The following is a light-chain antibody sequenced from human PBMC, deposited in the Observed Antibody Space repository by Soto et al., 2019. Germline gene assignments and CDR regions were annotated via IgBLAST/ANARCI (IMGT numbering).Light chain of an antibody. V-gene: IGKV1-39*01. CDR1: ESISNY. Sequence: DIQMTQSPSSLSASVGDRATITCRASESISNYLNWYQHKVGKAPKLLIYDTSSLHSGVPSRFSGSRSGAEFTLTISSLQSEDFATYYCQKYNSCPLTFGGGTKVDIK. CDR3: QKYNSCPLT. CDR2: DTS. J-gene: IGKJ4*01.